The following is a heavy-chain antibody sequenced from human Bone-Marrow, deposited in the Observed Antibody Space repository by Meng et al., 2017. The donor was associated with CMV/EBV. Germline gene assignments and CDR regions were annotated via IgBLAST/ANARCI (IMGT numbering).Heavy chain of an antibody. CDR2: ISYDGSNK. Sequence: GESLKISCAASGFTFSSYAMHWVRRAPGKGLEWVAVISYDGSNKYYADSVKGRFTISRDNSKNTLYLQMNSLRAEDTAVYYCARDIVVVPAARYYYYYGMDVWGQGTTVTVSS. CDR1: GFTFSSYA. J-gene: IGHJ6*02. CDR3: ARDIVVVPAARYYYYYGMDV. V-gene: IGHV3-30*04. D-gene: IGHD2-2*01.